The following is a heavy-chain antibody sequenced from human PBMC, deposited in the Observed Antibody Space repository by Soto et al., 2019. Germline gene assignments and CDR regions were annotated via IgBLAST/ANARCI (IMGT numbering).Heavy chain of an antibody. CDR3: ARQDRVVAEGRWFDP. CDR1: GYSISSGYH. J-gene: IGHJ5*02. Sequence: PSETLSLTCTVSGYSISSGYHWAWIRQPPGKGPEWLGSVHYSGNTYDNPSLKSRLTISVDKSKNQFSLNLSSVTAADTAVYYCARQDRVVAEGRWFDPWGQGTLVTVSS. CDR2: VHYSGNT. V-gene: IGHV4-38-2*02. D-gene: IGHD2-15*01.